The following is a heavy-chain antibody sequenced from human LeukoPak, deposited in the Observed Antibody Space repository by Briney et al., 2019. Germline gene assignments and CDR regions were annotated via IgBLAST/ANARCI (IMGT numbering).Heavy chain of an antibody. CDR1: GFTFSSYS. Sequence: GGSLRLSCAASGFTFSSYSMNWVRQAPGKGLEWVSSISSSSSSIYYADSVQGRFTISRDNAKNSLYLQMDSLRAKDTAVYYCARAMGLQRQLAFDYWGQASQVTVSS. J-gene: IGHJ4*02. CDR2: ISSSSSSI. V-gene: IGHV3-21*01. D-gene: IGHD2-2*01. CDR3: ARAMGLQRQLAFDY.